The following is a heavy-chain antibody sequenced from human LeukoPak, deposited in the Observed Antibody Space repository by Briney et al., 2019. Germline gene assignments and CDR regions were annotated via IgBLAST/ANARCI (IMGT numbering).Heavy chain of an antibody. CDR2: IYYSGST. V-gene: IGHV4-59*01. Sequence: SETLSLTCTVSGGSISSYYWSWIRQPPGKGLEWIGYIYYSGSTNYNPSLKSRVTISVDTSKNQFSLKLSSVTAADTAVYYCARASSSWKGSYYFDYWGQGTLVTVSS. J-gene: IGHJ4*02. CDR1: GGSISSYY. D-gene: IGHD6-13*01. CDR3: ARASSSWKGSYYFDY.